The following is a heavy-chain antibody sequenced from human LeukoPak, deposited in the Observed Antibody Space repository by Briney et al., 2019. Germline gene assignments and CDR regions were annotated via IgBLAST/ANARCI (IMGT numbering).Heavy chain of an antibody. CDR1: GLTFSNYW. V-gene: IGHV3-48*01. Sequence: GGSLRLSCVVSGLTFSNYWMIWVRQAPGKGLEWVSYISDSGAMYYADSVRGRFTISRENAQNSLFLQMNSLRAEDTAVYYCARDGGYRGYDADCWGQGTLVTVSS. J-gene: IGHJ4*02. CDR3: ARDGGYRGYDADC. CDR2: ISDSGAM. D-gene: IGHD5-12*01.